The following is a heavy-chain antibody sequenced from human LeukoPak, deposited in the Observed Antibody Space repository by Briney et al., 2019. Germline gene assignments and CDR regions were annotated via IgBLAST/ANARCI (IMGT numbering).Heavy chain of an antibody. J-gene: IGHJ6*02. Sequence: GGSLRLSCAASGFTFSSYAMHWVRQAPGKGLEYVSTFSSFGGNTYYADSVKGRFTISRDNSKNTLYLQMSSLRPEDTAVYYCVKSGDVWCGMDVWGQGTTVTVSS. D-gene: IGHD5-12*01. V-gene: IGHV3-64D*06. CDR3: VKSGDVWCGMDV. CDR2: FSSFGGNT. CDR1: GFTFSSYA.